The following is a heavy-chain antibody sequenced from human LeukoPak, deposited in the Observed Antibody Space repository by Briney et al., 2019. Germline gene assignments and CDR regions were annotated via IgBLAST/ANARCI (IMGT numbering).Heavy chain of an antibody. CDR2: ISSSSSYM. CDR3: ASAPGLAAAGTNY. D-gene: IGHD6-13*01. J-gene: IGHJ4*02. CDR1: GFTFSSYG. V-gene: IGHV3-21*01. Sequence: GGSLRLSCAASGFTFSSYGMNWVRQAPGKGLEWVSSISSSSSYMSYADSVKGRFTISRDNAKNSLSLQMNSLRADDTAVYYCASAPGLAAAGTNYWGQGTLVTVSS.